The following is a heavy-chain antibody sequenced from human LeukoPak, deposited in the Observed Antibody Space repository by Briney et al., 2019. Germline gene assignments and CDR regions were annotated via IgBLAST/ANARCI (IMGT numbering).Heavy chain of an antibody. J-gene: IGHJ1*01. V-gene: IGHV3-74*01. CDR2: INSDGSST. D-gene: IGHD6-19*01. Sequence: PGGSLRLSCAASGFTFSSYTFDWVRQAPGKGLVWVSRINSDGSSTSYADSVKGRFTISRDNAKNTLYLQMNSLRAEDTAVYYCAREGSGWYVEYFQHWGQGTLVTVSS. CDR3: AREGSGWYVEYFQH. CDR1: GFTFSSYT.